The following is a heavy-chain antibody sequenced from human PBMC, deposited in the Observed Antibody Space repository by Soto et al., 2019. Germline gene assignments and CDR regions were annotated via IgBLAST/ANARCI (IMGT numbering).Heavy chain of an antibody. Sequence: QITLKKSGPPLVKSTQTLTLTCTFSGFSFSPSGVGGAWIRQPPGKALEWLALIYWNDDKRYSPSLKSRLTITKDTSKNRVVLTMTNMDPVDTATYYCEHVPIFNEGHDDFDIWGQGTMVTVSS. CDR3: EHVPIFNEGHDDFDI. V-gene: IGHV2-5*01. D-gene: IGHD3-9*01. J-gene: IGHJ3*02. CDR1: GFSFSPSGVG. CDR2: IYWNDDK.